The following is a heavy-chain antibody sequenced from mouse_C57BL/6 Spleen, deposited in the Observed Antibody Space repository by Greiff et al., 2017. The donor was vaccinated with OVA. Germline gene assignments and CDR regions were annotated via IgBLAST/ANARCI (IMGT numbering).Heavy chain of an antibody. V-gene: IGHV1-55*01. CDR2: IYPGSGST. CDR1: GYTFTSYW. Sequence: QVQLQQPGAELVKPGASVKMSCKASGYTFTSYWITWVQQRPGQGLEWIGDIYPGSGSTNYNAKFKSKATLTVDTSSSTAYMQLSSLTSEDSAVYYCARMDYYGSSYDYFDYWGQGTTLTVSS. J-gene: IGHJ2*01. CDR3: ARMDYYGSSYDYFDY. D-gene: IGHD1-1*01.